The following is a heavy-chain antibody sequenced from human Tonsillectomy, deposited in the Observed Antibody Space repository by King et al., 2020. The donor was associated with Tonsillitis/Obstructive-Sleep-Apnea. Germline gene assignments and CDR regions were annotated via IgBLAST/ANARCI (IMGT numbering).Heavy chain of an antibody. CDR3: ARDRYSSSSSGAFDI. D-gene: IGHD6-6*01. Sequence: VQLVESGGGLVQPGGSLRLSCAASGFTFSSYSMNWVRQAPGKGLEWVSYISGSSRTIYYADFVKGRFTISRDNAKNSLYLQMNSLRDEDTAVYYCARDRYSSSSSGAFDIWGQGTMVTVSS. CDR1: GFTFSSYS. V-gene: IGHV3-48*02. J-gene: IGHJ3*02. CDR2: ISGSSRTI.